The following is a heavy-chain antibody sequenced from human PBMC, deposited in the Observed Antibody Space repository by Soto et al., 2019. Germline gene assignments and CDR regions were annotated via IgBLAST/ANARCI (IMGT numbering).Heavy chain of an antibody. D-gene: IGHD5-12*01. CDR1: GFTFSSYS. V-gene: IGHV3-48*02. CDR2: ISSSSSTI. CDR3: ARDRRRDGYTRFDY. J-gene: IGHJ4*02. Sequence: EVQLVESGGGLVQPGGSLRLSCAASGFTFSSYSMNWVRQAPGKGLEWVSYISSSSSTIYYADSVKGRFTISRDNDKNSLYLQMNSLRDEDTAVYYCARDRRRDGYTRFDYWGQGTLVTVSS.